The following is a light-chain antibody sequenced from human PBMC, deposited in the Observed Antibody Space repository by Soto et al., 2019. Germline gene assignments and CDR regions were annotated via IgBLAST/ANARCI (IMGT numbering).Light chain of an antibody. V-gene: IGKV3-15*01. Sequence: IVLTQSPATLSVSPGERATLSCRASQSVSSNLAWYQQTPGQPPSILIYGEYARATGIPARFSGSGSGTEFTRTISNLQSEDCAVYYCQHYNNWPFTFGQGTKVDIK. J-gene: IGKJ2*01. CDR1: QSVSSN. CDR3: QHYNNWPFT. CDR2: GEY.